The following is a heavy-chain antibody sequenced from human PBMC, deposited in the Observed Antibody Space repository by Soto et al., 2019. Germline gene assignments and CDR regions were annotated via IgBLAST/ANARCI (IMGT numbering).Heavy chain of an antibody. CDR2: IDPSDSYT. CDR3: ARLDSCSSTSCYTWASGYYGMDV. D-gene: IGHD2-2*02. CDR1: GYSFTSYW. Sequence: PGESLKISCKGSGYSFTSYWIGWVRQMPGKGLEWMGRIDPSDSYTNYSPSFQGHVTISADKSISTAYLQWSSLKASDTAMYYCARLDSCSSTSCYTWASGYYGMDVWGQGTTVTVSS. V-gene: IGHV5-10-1*01. J-gene: IGHJ6*02.